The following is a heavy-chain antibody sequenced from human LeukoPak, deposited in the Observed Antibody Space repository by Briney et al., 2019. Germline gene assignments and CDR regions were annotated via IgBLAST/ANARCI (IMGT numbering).Heavy chain of an antibody. V-gene: IGHV4-61*01. J-gene: IGHJ4*02. D-gene: IGHD5-18*01. CDR3: ARGRSYGFDFDS. Sequence: SETLSLTCDVSGVSINTCCYYWTWIRQPPGKGLEWIGYKYYSGSTRYNSSLRSRLTISLDSSKNQFSLRLTSVTAADTAVYYCARGRSYGFDFDSWGPGTLIIVSS. CDR1: GVSINTCCYY. CDR2: KYYSGST.